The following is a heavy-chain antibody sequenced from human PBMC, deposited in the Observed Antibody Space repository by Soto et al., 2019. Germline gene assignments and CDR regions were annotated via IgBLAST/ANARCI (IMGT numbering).Heavy chain of an antibody. J-gene: IGHJ6*04. Sequence: GGSLRLSCAASGFTFDDYAMHWVRQPPGKGLEWVSGISWNAANMRYADSVKARLTISRDNAKNSLYLQMNSLSAEDTALYYCVKDISGRGSYYYYYGMDVWGKGTTVTVSS. D-gene: IGHD3-16*01. V-gene: IGHV3-9*01. CDR1: GFTFDDYA. CDR3: VKDISGRGSYYYYYGMDV. CDR2: ISWNAANM.